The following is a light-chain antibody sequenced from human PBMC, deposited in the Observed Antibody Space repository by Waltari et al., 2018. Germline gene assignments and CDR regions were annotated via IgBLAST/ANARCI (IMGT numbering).Light chain of an antibody. V-gene: IGLV2-23*02. CDR2: DVN. J-gene: IGLJ3*02. Sequence: QSALTQPAAVSGSPGQSVTISCTGASRDIGRYDLVSWYQQHPGNAPKLVISDVNKRPSGVSDRFSGSKSGDTASLTISGLHFEDEADYYCCSYADNYIWVFGGGTRLTVL. CDR3: CSYADNYIWV. CDR1: SRDIGRYDL.